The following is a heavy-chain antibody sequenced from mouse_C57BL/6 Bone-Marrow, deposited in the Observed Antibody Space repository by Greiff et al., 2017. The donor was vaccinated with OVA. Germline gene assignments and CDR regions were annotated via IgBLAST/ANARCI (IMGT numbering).Heavy chain of an antibody. V-gene: IGHV14-4*01. J-gene: IGHJ2*01. CDR2: IDPEDGDT. D-gene: IGHD2-2*01. CDR1: GFNFKDYY. Sequence: VQLQQSGAELVRPGASVKLSCTASGFNFKDYYMHWVKQRPEQGLEWIGWIDPEDGDTEYASKFQGKATITADTSSNTAYLQLSSLTSEDTAVYNCAEGGAVMVTGRGYWGQGTTLPFSS. CDR3: AEGGAVMVTGRGY.